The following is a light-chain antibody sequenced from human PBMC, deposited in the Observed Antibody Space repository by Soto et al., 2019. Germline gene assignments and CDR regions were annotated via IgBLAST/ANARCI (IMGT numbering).Light chain of an antibody. V-gene: IGKV3-11*01. CDR2: DAS. Sequence: ILLTQSQATLSLSPGERATLSCRASQSVSSYLAWYQQKPGQAPRLLIYDASNRATGIPARFSGSGSGTDFTLTISSLEPEDFAVYYCQQRSNWPLTFGGATTADI. CDR3: QQRSNWPLT. CDR1: QSVSSY. J-gene: IGKJ4*01.